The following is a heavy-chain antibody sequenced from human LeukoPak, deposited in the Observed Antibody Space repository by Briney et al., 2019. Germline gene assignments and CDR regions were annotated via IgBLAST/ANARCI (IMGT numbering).Heavy chain of an antibody. D-gene: IGHD3-10*01. CDR1: GGSISSSNYY. J-gene: IGHJ4*02. CDR2: IYTSEST. CDR3: ARGLWFGDENPPYFDY. Sequence: SETLSLTCSVSGGSISSSNYYWSWIRQPAGKGLEWIGRIYTSESTNYNPSLKSRVTILVDTSRNQFSLKLSSVTAADTAVYYCARGLWFGDENPPYFDYWGQGTLVTVSS. V-gene: IGHV4-61*02.